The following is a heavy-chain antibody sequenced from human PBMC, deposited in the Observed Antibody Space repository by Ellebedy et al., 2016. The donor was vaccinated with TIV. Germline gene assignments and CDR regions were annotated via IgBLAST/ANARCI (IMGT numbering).Heavy chain of an antibody. D-gene: IGHD2-15*01. CDR1: GFTFTNAW. Sequence: GESLKISXAASGFTFTNAWMNWVRQAPGTGLEWVGQIKSQSDGGTTDYAAPVRGRFTITRDDSKSTLYLQMNSLKTEDTAVYYCTIGCGYSSGCLEYWGQGSQVAVSS. V-gene: IGHV3-15*01. CDR3: TIGCGYSSGCLEY. J-gene: IGHJ4*02. CDR2: IKSQSDGGTT.